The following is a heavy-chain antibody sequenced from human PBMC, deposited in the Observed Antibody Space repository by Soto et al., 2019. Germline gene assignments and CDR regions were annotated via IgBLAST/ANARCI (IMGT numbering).Heavy chain of an antibody. CDR3: TSLQREYYYYGMDV. CDR1: GFTFCGSA. J-gene: IGHJ6*02. Sequence: GGSLRLSCAASGFTFCGSAMHWVRQASGKGLEWVGRIRSKANSYATAYAASVKGRFTISRDDSKNTAYLQMNSLKTEDTAVYYCTSLQREYYYYGMDVWGQGTTVTVSS. CDR2: IRSKANSYAT. V-gene: IGHV3-73*01.